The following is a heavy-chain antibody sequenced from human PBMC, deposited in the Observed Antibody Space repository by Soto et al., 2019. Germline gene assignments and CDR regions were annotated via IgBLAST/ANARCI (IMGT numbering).Heavy chain of an antibody. CDR1: GFTFSSYS. D-gene: IGHD5-18*01. CDR2: ISSSSSYI. CDR3: ARDPDDMGWLDY. J-gene: IGHJ4*02. Sequence: EVQLVESGGGLVKPGGSLRLSCAASGFTFSSYSMNWVRQAPGKGLEWVSSISSSSSYIYYADSVKGRFTISRDNAKNSLYLQMNSLRAEDTAVYYYARDPDDMGWLDYWGQGTLVTVSS. V-gene: IGHV3-21*01.